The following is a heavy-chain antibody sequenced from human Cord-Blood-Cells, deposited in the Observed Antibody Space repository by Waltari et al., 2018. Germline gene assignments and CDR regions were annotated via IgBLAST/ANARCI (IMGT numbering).Heavy chain of an antibody. CDR1: GFTVSSNY. CDR2: IYSGGST. D-gene: IGHD6-19*01. V-gene: IGHV3-53*01. CDR3: AREGHSSGWSFDY. J-gene: IGHJ4*02. Sequence: EVQLVESGGGLIQPGGSLSLSCAASGFTVSSNYMSWVRQAPGKGSEWVSVIYSGGSTNLADSGEGRFTISRDNSKNTLYLQMNSLRAEDTAVYYCAREGHSSGWSFDYWGQGTLVTVSS.